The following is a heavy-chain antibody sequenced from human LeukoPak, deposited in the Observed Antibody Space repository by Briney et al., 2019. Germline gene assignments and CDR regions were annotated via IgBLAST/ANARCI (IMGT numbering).Heavy chain of an antibody. CDR3: ARDMGVRWQHIVVVPAGSWFDP. V-gene: IGHV1-18*01. D-gene: IGHD2-21*01. CDR2: ISAYNGNT. J-gene: IGHJ5*02. Sequence: GASVKVSCKTSGYTFTSYGISWVRQAPGQGLEWMGWISAYNGNTNYAQKLQGRVTMTTDTSTSTAYMELRSLRSDDTAVYYCARDMGVRWQHIVVVPAGSWFDPWGQGTLVTVSS. CDR1: GYTFTSYG.